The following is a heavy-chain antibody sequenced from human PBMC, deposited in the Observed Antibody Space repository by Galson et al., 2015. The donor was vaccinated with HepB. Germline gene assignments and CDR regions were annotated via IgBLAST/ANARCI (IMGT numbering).Heavy chain of an antibody. CDR1: GFTFSTYA. D-gene: IGHD2/OR15-2a*01. Sequence: SLRLSCAASGFTFSTYAMSWVRQAPGKGLEWVSAISGSGGTTYHADSVKGRFTISRDNSKNTLYLQMSSLRAEDTAVYYCAKTTRGGNSPRGWGRGTLVTVSS. J-gene: IGHJ4*02. CDR2: ISGSGGTT. CDR3: AKTTRGGNSPRG. V-gene: IGHV3-23*01.